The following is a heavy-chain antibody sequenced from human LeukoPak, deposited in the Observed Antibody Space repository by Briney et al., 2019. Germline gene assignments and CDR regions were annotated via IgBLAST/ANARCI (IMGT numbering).Heavy chain of an antibody. J-gene: IGHJ5*02. Sequence: PGASVKVSCKASGYTFTSYDINWVRQATGQGLEWMGWMNPNSGNTGYAQKFQGRVTMTRNTSISTAYMELSSLRSEDTAVYYCARGHRRTGYSGYVYWFDPWGQGTLVTVSS. CDR1: GYTFTSYD. V-gene: IGHV1-8*01. D-gene: IGHD5-12*01. CDR2: MNPNSGNT. CDR3: ARGHRRTGYSGYVYWFDP.